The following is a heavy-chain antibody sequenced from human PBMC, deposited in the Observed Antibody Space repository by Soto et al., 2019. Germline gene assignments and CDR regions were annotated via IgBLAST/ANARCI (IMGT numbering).Heavy chain of an antibody. Sequence: GGSLRLSCAASGFTFSSYDMHWVRQATGKGLEWVSAIGTAGDTYYPGSVKGRFTISRENAKNSLYLQMNSLRAGDTAVYYCARLSVATNGFDYWGQGTLVTVSS. CDR2: IGTAGDT. D-gene: IGHD2-15*01. V-gene: IGHV3-13*01. J-gene: IGHJ4*02. CDR1: GFTFSSYD. CDR3: ARLSVATNGFDY.